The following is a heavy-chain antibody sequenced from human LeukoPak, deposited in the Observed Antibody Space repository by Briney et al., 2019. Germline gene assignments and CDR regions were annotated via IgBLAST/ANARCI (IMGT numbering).Heavy chain of an antibody. CDR2: ISAYNGNT. CDR1: GYTFTSYG. D-gene: IGHD3-22*01. CDR3: ARAYYHDTSSYQGFDF. Sequence: GASVKGSCKASGYTFTSYGFTWVRQAPGQGLEWMGWISAYNGNTDYAQKLQGRVTMTTDTSTSTAYMELRSLRSEDTAVYFCARAYYHDTSSYQGFDFWGQGTLVTVSS. J-gene: IGHJ4*02. V-gene: IGHV1-18*01.